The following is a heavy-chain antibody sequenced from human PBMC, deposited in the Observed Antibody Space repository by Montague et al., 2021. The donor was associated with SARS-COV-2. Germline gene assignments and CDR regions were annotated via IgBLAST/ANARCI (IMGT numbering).Heavy chain of an antibody. CDR1: GGSISSDDYY. Sequence: TLSLTCTVSGGSISSDDYYWSWIRQPPGKGLEWIGYIHYSGTTYYNPSLKSRVTISVDTFKNQFSLKLRSVTTADTAVFYCARDHSSWGQGTLVTVSS. V-gene: IGHV4-30-4*08. CDR3: ARDHSS. D-gene: IGHD2-21*01. CDR2: IHYSGTT. J-gene: IGHJ5*02.